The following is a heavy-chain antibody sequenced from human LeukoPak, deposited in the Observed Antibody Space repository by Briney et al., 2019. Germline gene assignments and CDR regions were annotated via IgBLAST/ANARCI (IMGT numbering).Heavy chain of an antibody. CDR2: IIPILGIA. CDR1: GGTFSSYA. CDR3: ASDTAMARYYYYGMDV. D-gene: IGHD5-18*01. J-gene: IGHJ6*02. V-gene: IGHV1-69*04. Sequence: GASVKVSCKASGGTFSSYAISWVRQAPGQGLEWMGRIIPILGIANYAQKFQGRVTITADKSTSTAYMELSSLRSEDTAAYYCASDTAMARYYYYGMDVWGQGTTVTVSS.